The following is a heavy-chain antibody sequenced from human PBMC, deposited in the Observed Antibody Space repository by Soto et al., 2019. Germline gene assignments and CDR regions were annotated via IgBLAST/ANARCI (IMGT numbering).Heavy chain of an antibody. CDR3: VRVGGDYLYYYYAMDV. Sequence: QVQLQESGPGLVKPSGTLSLTCAVSGGSISSANWWSWVRQPPGKGLEWIGEIFHSGSTNYNPSLKRRVTISVDKSNNQFSLNLSSVTAADTAVYYCVRVGGDYLYYYYAMDVWGQGTTVTVSS. V-gene: IGHV4-4*02. D-gene: IGHD4-17*01. CDR1: GGSISSANW. CDR2: IFHSGST. J-gene: IGHJ6*02.